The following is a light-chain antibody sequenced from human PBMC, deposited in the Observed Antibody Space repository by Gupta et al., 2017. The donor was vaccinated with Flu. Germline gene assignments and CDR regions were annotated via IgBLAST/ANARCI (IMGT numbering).Light chain of an antibody. J-gene: IGKJ2*03. Sequence: DIQMTQSPYTLPASVGDRVTITCRASQSISSWLAWYQQKPGKAPKLLIYKASSLESGVPSRFSGSGSGTEFTLTISSLQPDDFATYYCQQYNTYSLYSFGQGTKLEIK. CDR3: QQYNTYSLYS. CDR2: KAS. CDR1: QSISSW. V-gene: IGKV1-5*03.